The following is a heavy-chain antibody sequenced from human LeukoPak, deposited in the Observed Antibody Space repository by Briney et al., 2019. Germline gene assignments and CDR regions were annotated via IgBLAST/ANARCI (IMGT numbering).Heavy chain of an antibody. D-gene: IGHD2-2*03. CDR2: INPSGGST. J-gene: IGHJ5*02. CDR3: ARSLRMDNWFDP. Sequence: ASVKVSCKASGYTFTSYYMHWVRQAPGQGLEWMGIINPSGGSTSYAQKFQGRVTMTRDTSTSRVYMELSSLRSEDTAVYYCARSLRMDNWFDPWGQGTLVTVSS. V-gene: IGHV1-46*01. CDR1: GYTFTSYY.